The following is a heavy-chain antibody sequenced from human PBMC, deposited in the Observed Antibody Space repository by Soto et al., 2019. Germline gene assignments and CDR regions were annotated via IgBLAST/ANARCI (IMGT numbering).Heavy chain of an antibody. CDR1: GYTFTSYG. D-gene: IGHD3-9*01. V-gene: IGHV1-18*01. Sequence: QVQLVQSGAEVKKPGASVKVSCKASGYTFTSYGISWVRQAPGQGLEWMGWISAYNGNTNYAQKLQGRVTMTTDTSTSPAYMDLRSLSSDDTAVYYCARVHYDILTVPPRYNWFDPWGQGTLVTVSS. J-gene: IGHJ5*02. CDR3: ARVHYDILTVPPRYNWFDP. CDR2: ISAYNGNT.